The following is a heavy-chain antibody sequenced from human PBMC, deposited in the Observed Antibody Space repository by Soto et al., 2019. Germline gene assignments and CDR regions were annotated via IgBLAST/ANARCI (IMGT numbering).Heavy chain of an antibody. Sequence: PSGTLSLTCTVSGAPIISTTKYWGWIRQPPGRGLEWIGTISSIGSTYYNPSLEGRVTISVDTSKNQFSLKVTSVTAADTGLYYCARQDHGDYEFFFDYWGLGTLVTVS. D-gene: IGHD4-17*01. CDR2: ISSIGST. CDR1: GAPIISTTKY. CDR3: ARQDHGDYEFFFDY. J-gene: IGHJ4*02. V-gene: IGHV4-39*01.